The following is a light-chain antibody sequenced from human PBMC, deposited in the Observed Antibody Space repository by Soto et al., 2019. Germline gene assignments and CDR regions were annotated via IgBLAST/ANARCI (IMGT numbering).Light chain of an antibody. CDR2: GAS. Sequence: EIVLTQSPGTLSLSPGERATLSCRASQSVTSNYLAWYQQKPGQAPRLLICGASSRATGIPDRVSGSGSGTAFTLTINRLEPEDFAVYYCQQRSNWLTFGGGTKVEIK. CDR1: QSVTSNY. V-gene: IGKV3D-20*02. CDR3: QQRSNWLT. J-gene: IGKJ4*01.